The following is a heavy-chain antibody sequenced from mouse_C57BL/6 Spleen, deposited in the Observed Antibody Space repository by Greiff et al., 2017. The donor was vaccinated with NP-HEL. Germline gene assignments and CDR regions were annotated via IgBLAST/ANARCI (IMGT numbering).Heavy chain of an antibody. CDR3: ARGGSSHWYFDV. CDR1: GYTFTSYW. V-gene: IGHV1-64*01. Sequence: VQLQQPGAELVKPGASVKLSCKASGYTFTSYWMPWVKQRPGQGLEWIGMIHPNSGSTNYNEKFKSKATLTVDKSSSTAYMQLSSLTSEDSAVYYCARGGSSHWYFDVWGTGTTVTVSS. J-gene: IGHJ1*03. CDR2: IHPNSGST. D-gene: IGHD1-1*01.